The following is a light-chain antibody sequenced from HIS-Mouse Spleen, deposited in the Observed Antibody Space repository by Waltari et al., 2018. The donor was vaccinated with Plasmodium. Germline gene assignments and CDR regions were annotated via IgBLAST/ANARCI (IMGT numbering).Light chain of an antibody. Sequence: SYELTQPPSVSVSPGQKARITCPGDALPKKYAYWYQQKSGQAPVLVIYEDSKRPAGIPERFSGSSSGTTVTLTISGAQVEDEADYYCYSAADNNLVFGGGTKLTVL. CDR3: YSAADNNLV. J-gene: IGLJ3*02. CDR2: EDS. CDR1: ALPKKY. V-gene: IGLV3-10*01.